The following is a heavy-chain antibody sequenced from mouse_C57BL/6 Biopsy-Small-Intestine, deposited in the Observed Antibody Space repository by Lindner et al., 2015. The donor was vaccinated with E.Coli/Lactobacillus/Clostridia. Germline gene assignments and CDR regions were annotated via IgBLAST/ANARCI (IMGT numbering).Heavy chain of an antibody. J-gene: IGHJ2*01. CDR2: IHPGYGDI. CDR3: ARDYGNYFDY. CDR1: GYAFSSSW. Sequence: VQLQESGPELVKPGASVKISCKASGYAFSSSWMNWVKQRPGKGLEWIGRIHPGYGDINYNGKFKGKATLTADKSSSTAYMQLSSLTSEDSAVYFCARDYGNYFDYWGQGTTLTVSS. V-gene: IGHV1-82*01. D-gene: IGHD1-1*01.